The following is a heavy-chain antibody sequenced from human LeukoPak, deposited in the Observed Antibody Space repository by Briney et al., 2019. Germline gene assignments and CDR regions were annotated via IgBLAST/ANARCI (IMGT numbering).Heavy chain of an antibody. D-gene: IGHD3-9*01. J-gene: IGHJ6*03. CDR3: ARGYYDILTANRNYYYYMDV. V-gene: IGHV1-2*02. CDR2: INPNSGGT. Sequence: GASVKVSCKASGYTLTGYYMHWVRQAPGQGLEWMGWINPNSGGTNYAQKFQGRVTMTRDTSISTAYMELSRLRSDDTAVYYCARGYYDILTANRNYYYYMDVWGKGTTVTVSS. CDR1: GYTLTGYY.